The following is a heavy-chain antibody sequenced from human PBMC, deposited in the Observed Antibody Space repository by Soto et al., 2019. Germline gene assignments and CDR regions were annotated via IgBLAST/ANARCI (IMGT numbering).Heavy chain of an antibody. V-gene: IGHV4-59*01. CDR1: AGSISPYY. CDR2: IYYSGTT. Sequence: SETLSLTCTVSAGSISPYYWSWIRQPPGRGLEWIGYIYYSGTTNYNPSLKSRVTMSVDTSKNQFSLKLTSVTAADTAVYYCARGDSSTYLNGFDPWGQGTLVTVSS. J-gene: IGHJ5*02. CDR3: ARGDSSTYLNGFDP. D-gene: IGHD6-13*01.